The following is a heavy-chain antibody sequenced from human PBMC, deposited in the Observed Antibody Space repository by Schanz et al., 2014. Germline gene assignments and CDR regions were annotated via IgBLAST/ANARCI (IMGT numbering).Heavy chain of an antibody. Sequence: QVQLQESGPGLVKPSETLSLTCTVSGASISSYYWCWMRQPPGRGREWIGYIYQAGSINYNPSLGCRVTLSVHTTKNQVSLKPASLSAADTAVYYCSTLPEYSYMSWDHWGQGTLVTVSS. D-gene: IGHD5-18*01. CDR2: IYQAGSI. CDR3: STLPEYSYMSWDH. J-gene: IGHJ4*02. CDR1: GASISSYY. V-gene: IGHV4-59*01.